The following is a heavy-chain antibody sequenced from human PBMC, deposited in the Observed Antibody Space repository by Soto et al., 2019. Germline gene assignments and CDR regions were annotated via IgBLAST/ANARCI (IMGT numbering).Heavy chain of an antibody. Sequence: SETLSLTCTVSGDSISSASYFWGWIRQPPGKGLEWIGSVYFVGNSYYNPSLKSRVSISVDASKNQFSLRLSSMTAADTGVYYCVRDDCTGPSEPFDIWGQGTMVTVSS. V-gene: IGHV4-39*02. J-gene: IGHJ3*02. CDR3: VRDDCTGPSEPFDI. CDR2: VYFVGNS. CDR1: GDSISSASYF. D-gene: IGHD2-2*01.